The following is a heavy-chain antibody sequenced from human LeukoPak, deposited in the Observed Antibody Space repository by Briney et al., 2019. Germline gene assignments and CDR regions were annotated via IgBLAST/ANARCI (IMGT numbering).Heavy chain of an antibody. CDR3: ATQPYVDTAMVRWTEHFDY. CDR2: INPNSGGT. V-gene: IGHV1-2*02. Sequence: ASVKVSCKASGYTFTGYYMHWVRQAPGQGLEWMGWINPNSGGTNYEQKFQGRVTMTRNTSISTAYMELSRLRSDDTAVYYCATQPYVDTAMVRWTEHFDYWGQGTLVTVSS. D-gene: IGHD5-18*01. CDR1: GYTFTGYY. J-gene: IGHJ4*02.